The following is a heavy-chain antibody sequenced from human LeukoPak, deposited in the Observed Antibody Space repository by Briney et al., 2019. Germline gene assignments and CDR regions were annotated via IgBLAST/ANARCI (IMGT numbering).Heavy chain of an antibody. CDR2: IKQDGSEK. CDR3: ASSGFSSGYYHGDC. V-gene: IGHV3-7*01. CDR1: GFTFSSYW. J-gene: IGHJ4*02. D-gene: IGHD3-22*01. Sequence: GGSLRLSCAASGFTFSSYWMSWVRQAPGKGLEWVANIKQDGSEKYYVDSVKGRFTISRDNAKNSLYLQMNSLRAEDTAVYYCASSGFSSGYYHGDCWGQGTLVTVSS.